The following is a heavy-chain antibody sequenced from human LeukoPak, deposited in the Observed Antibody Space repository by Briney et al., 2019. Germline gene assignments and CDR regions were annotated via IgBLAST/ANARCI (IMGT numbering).Heavy chain of an antibody. CDR3: ASQSNWFDP. J-gene: IGHJ5*02. V-gene: IGHV3-48*02. CDR1: GFTFSSYS. CDR2: ISSSGSTI. Sequence: AGGSLRLSCAASGFTFSSYSMNWVCQAPGKGLEWVSYISSSGSTIYYADSAKGRFTISRDNAKNSLYLQMNSLRDEDTAVCYCASQSNWFDPWGQGTLVTVSS.